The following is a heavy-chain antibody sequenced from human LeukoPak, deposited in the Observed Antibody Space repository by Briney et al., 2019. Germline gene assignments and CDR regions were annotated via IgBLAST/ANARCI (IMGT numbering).Heavy chain of an antibody. CDR2: IYDSGST. CDR3: ARHGSEYSTSAVLSWLDT. Sequence: PSETLSLTCTVSVGSISSYYWSCIRQPPGKGLEWIGYIYDSGSTKYNPSLKSRVTISVDTSKNQFSLKLTSVTAADTAVYYCARHGSEYSTSAVLSWLDTWGQGTLVTVSS. D-gene: IGHD6-6*01. J-gene: IGHJ5*02. V-gene: IGHV4-59*08. CDR1: VGSISSYY.